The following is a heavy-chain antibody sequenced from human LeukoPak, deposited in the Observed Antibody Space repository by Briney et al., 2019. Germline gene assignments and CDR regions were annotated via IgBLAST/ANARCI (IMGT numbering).Heavy chain of an antibody. CDR2: INSDESST. CDR1: GFTFSTYW. D-gene: IGHD2-15*01. V-gene: IGHV3-74*01. J-gene: IGHJ4*02. CDR3: AKSRRAYCSGGSCFGLWDY. Sequence: GGSLRLSCAASGFTFSTYWMHWVRQAPGKGLVWVSRINSDESSTTYASSVKGRFTISRDNAKNTLYLQMNSLRAEDTAVYYCAKSRRAYCSGGSCFGLWDYWGQGTLVTVSS.